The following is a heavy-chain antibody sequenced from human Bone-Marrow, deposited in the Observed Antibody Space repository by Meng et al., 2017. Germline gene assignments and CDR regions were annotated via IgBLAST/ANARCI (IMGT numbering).Heavy chain of an antibody. V-gene: IGHV4-31*03. J-gene: IGHJ5*02. CDR2: IHYSGST. CDR1: VGSISSGTYY. CDR3: ARYVFDSSSLYSNWFDP. Sequence: QVQLQESGPGLVKPSQTLSLTCTVLVGSISSGTYYWGWIRQLPGKGLEWIAYIHYSGSTYYSPSLKSRVTISVDTSKNQLSLKLSSMTAADTAVYYCARYVFDSSSLYSNWFDPWGQGTLVTVSS. D-gene: IGHD3-22*01.